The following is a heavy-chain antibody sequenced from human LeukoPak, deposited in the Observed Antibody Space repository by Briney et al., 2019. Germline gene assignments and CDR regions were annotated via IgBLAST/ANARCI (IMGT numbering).Heavy chain of an antibody. CDR1: GYTLSDYY. D-gene: IGHD1-26*01. Sequence: ASVKVSCKASGYTLSDYYIHWIRQAPGQGLEWMGWINTNTGNPTYAQGFTGRFVFSLDTSVSTAYLQISSLKAEDTAVYYCALAPVGQWGQNLWGQGTLVTVSS. J-gene: IGHJ5*02. CDR2: INTNTGNP. CDR3: ALAPVGQWGQNL. V-gene: IGHV7-4-1*02.